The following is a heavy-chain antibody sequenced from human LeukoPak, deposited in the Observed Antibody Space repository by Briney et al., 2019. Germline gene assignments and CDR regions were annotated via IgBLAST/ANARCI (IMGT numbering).Heavy chain of an antibody. CDR3: ARDLFGGSYRYGSVQH. Sequence: PGGSLRLSCAASGFTFSSYAMHWVRQAPGKGLEWVAVISYDESNKYYADSVKGRFTISRDNSKNTLYLQMNSLRAEDTAVYYCARDLFGGSYRYGSVQHWGEGTLVTVSS. V-gene: IGHV3-30-3*01. D-gene: IGHD1-26*01. CDR1: GFTFSSYA. J-gene: IGHJ1*01. CDR2: ISYDESNK.